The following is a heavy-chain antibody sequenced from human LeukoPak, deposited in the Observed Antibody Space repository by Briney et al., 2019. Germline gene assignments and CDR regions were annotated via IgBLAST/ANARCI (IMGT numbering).Heavy chain of an antibody. CDR2: ISGSGSSS. Sequence: GGSLRLSCAASGFTVSSYGMSWVRQAPGKGLEWVSSISGSGSSSYYADSVKGRFTISRDNSKSTLYVQMNSLRAEDTAVYYCALHGGSIWGQGTMVTVSS. V-gene: IGHV3-23*01. J-gene: IGHJ3*02. CDR1: GFTVSSYG. D-gene: IGHD6-25*01. CDR3: ALHGGSI.